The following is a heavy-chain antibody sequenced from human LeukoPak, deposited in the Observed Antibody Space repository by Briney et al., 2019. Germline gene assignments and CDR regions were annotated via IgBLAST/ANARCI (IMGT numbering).Heavy chain of an antibody. D-gene: IGHD3-16*01. CDR2: ISAYNGNT. CDR3: ARDESRSWGYYFDY. Sequence: ASVKVSCKASGYTFTSYGISWVRQAPGQGLEWMGWISAYNGNTNYAQKLQGRVTMTTDTSTSTACMELRSLRSDDTAVYYCARDESRSWGYYFDYWGQGTLVTVSS. J-gene: IGHJ4*02. V-gene: IGHV1-18*01. CDR1: GYTFTSYG.